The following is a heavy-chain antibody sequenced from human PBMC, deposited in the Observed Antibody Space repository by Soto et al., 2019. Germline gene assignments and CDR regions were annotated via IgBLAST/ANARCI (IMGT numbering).Heavy chain of an antibody. D-gene: IGHD5-18*01. V-gene: IGHV1-18*01. CDR3: VRGGVFSYDFDY. CDR2: ISVYNGNT. J-gene: IGHJ4*02. Sequence: QVQLVQSGAEVKKPGASVKVSCKASGYTFTTYGVSWVRQAPGQGREGMGWISVYNGNTNYAQNLQGRVTMTTHTPTSTAYMELRSLRSDDTAVYYCVRGGVFSYDFDYWGQGTLVTGSS. CDR1: GYTFTTYG.